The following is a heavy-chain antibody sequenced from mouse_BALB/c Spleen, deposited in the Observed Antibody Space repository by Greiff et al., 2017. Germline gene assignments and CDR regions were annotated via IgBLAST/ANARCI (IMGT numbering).Heavy chain of an antibody. J-gene: IGHJ4*01. CDR1: GYAFTSYN. CDR3: ARSPLTGYAMDY. D-gene: IGHD4-1*01. Sequence: EVKLVESGPELVKPGASVKVSCKASGYAFTSYNMYWVKQSHGKILEWIGYIDPYNGGTSYNQKFKGKATLTVDKSSSTAYMHLNSLTSEDSAVYYCARSPLTGYAMDYWGQGTSVTVSS. CDR2: IDPYNGGT. V-gene: IGHV1S135*01.